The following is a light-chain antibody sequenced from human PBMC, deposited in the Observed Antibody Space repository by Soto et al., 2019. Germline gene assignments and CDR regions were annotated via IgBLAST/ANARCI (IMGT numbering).Light chain of an antibody. CDR2: SND. Sequence: QSVLTQPPSASGTPGQRVTISCSGSSSNIGSNSVNWYQQLPGTAPKLLIYSNDRRPSGVPDRFSGSKSGTSASLAISGLQSEDDADYYWSAWDDSLNGYVFGTGTKLTVL. J-gene: IGLJ1*01. CDR3: SAWDDSLNGYV. V-gene: IGLV1-44*01. CDR1: SSNIGSNS.